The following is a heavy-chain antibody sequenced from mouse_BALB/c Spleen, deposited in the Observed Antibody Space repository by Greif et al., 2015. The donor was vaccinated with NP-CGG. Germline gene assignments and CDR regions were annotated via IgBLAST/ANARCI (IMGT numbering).Heavy chain of an antibody. J-gene: IGHJ1*01. V-gene: IGHV14-3*02. CDR2: IDPANGNT. Sequence: VQLQQSGAELVKPGASVKLSCTASGFNVKDTYMHWVKQRPEQGLEWIGRIDPANGNTKYDPKFQGKATITADTSSNTAYLQLSSLTSEDTAVYYCARWDWYFDVWGAGTTVTVSS. CDR3: ARWDWYFDV. CDR1: GFNVKDTY.